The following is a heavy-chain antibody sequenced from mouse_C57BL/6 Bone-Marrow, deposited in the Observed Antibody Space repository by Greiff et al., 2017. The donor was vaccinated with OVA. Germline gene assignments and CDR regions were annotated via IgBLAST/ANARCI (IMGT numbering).Heavy chain of an antibody. Sequence: QVQLQQPWAEPVKPGASVKLSCKASGYTFTSYWMPWVKQRPGRGLEWIGRIYPNSCCSKYNEKFKSKATLTVDKPSSTAYMQLSSLTSEDTAVYYCARPYDYDWYFDVWGTGTTVTVSS. CDR3: ARPYDYDWYFDV. V-gene: IGHV1-72*01. J-gene: IGHJ1*03. CDR2: IYPNSCCS. CDR1: GYTFTSYW. D-gene: IGHD2-4*01.